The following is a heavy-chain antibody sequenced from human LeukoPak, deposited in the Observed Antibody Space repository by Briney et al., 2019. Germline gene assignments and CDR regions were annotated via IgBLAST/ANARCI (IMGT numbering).Heavy chain of an antibody. CDR2: ISSSSNSI. V-gene: IGHV3-48*02. J-gene: IGHJ3*02. CDR3: ARDHIDIVVVVAATESNAFDI. CDR1: GFTFSSYN. D-gene: IGHD2-15*01. Sequence: GGSLRLSCAASGFTFSSYNMNWVRQAPGKGLEWVSYISSSSNSIYYADSVKGRFTISRDNAKNSLHLQMNSLRDEDTAVYYCARDHIDIVVVVAATESNAFDIWGQGTMVTVSS.